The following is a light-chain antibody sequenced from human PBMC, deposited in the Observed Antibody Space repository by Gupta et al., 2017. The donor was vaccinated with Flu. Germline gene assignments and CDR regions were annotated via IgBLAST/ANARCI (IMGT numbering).Light chain of an antibody. J-gene: IGKJ1*01. CDR1: QSISSW. V-gene: IGKV1-5*03. Sequence: DIQMTQSPSTLSASVGDRVTITCRASQSISSWLAWYQQKPGKVPKLLIYKASNLESGVPSRFSGSGSGTEFTLTISSLKPDDSATYYCQRDDSLWTFGQGTRVEIK. CDR3: QRDDSLWT. CDR2: KAS.